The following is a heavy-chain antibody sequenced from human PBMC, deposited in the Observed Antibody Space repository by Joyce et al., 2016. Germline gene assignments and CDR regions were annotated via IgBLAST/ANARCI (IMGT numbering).Heavy chain of an antibody. D-gene: IGHD1-1*01. CDR1: GYTFTDYY. CDR3: ATSWRTGIDSPY. CDR2: INPKTGGT. J-gene: IGHJ4*02. Sequence: QVQLVQSGAEVKKPGASVQVSCKTSGYTFTDYYIHWVRQAPGQGLEWMGRINPKTGGTKYAQRLQGRVTLTRDTSISAAYMELSTLTSDDTAVYYCATSWRTGIDSPYWGQGTLVIVSS. V-gene: IGHV1-2*06.